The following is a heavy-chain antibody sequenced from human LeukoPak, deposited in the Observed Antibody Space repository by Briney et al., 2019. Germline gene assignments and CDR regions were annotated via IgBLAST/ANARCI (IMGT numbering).Heavy chain of an antibody. CDR1: GFTFSSYS. CDR2: ISSSSSYI. Sequence: GGSLRLSCAASGFTFSSYSMNWVRQAPGKGLEWVSSISSSSSYICHADSVKGRFTISRDNSKNTLYLQMNSLRAEDTAVYYCAKGEYSGSYTLYFDYWGQGTLVTVSS. D-gene: IGHD1-26*01. J-gene: IGHJ4*02. V-gene: IGHV3-21*04. CDR3: AKGEYSGSYTLYFDY.